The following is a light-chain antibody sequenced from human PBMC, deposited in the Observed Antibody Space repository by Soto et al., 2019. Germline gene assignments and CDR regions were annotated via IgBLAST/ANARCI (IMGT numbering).Light chain of an antibody. CDR1: QTINTY. Sequence: DIQVTQSPSSLSASVGDTVTISCRTSQTINTYLNWYQQQPGRAPKLLIFAASTLLSGVPSRFTGSGSGTDFTLTITGLQPEDLATYFCQQGSSPPYTFGPGTQL. CDR2: AAS. J-gene: IGKJ2*01. CDR3: QQGSSPPYT. V-gene: IGKV1-39*01.